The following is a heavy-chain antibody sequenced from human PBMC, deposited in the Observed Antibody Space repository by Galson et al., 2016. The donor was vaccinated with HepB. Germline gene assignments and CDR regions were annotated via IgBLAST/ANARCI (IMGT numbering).Heavy chain of an antibody. V-gene: IGHV3-30-3*01. CDR3: ARGEVSWYFDL. J-gene: IGHJ2*01. CDR2: ISDDGSNK. D-gene: IGHD1-26*01. CDR1: GFTFSSYA. Sequence: SLRLSCAASGFTFSSYAMHWVRQAPGKGLEWVAVISDDGSNKYYADSVKGRFTISRDNSKNTLYLQMNSLRAEDTAVYYCARGEVSWYFDLWGRGTLVTVSS.